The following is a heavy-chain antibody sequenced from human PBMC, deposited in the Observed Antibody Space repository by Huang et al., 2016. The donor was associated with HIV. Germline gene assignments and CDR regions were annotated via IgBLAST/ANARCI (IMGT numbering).Heavy chain of an antibody. CDR2: ISYDGRSD. D-gene: IGHD2-15*01. V-gene: IGHV3-30*18. Sequence: QVQLVESGGGVVQPGTSLRLSCAASGFIFSNFGMHWVRQAPGKGLGLVAVISYDGRSDRYSDSVKGRFTISRDNDKNTLSLEMNRLRHDDTAVYYCAKESRWFSDFDQWGQGTLVTVSS. CDR1: GFIFSNFG. CDR3: AKESRWFSDFDQ. J-gene: IGHJ5*02.